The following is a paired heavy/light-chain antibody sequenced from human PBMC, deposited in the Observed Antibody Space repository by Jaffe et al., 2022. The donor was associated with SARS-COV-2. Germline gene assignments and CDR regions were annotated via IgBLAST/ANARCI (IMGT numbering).Heavy chain of an antibody. J-gene: IGHJ6*02. CDR3: ARDRSYYDVLTGEGYYYVMDL. D-gene: IGHD3-9*01. V-gene: IGHV4-30-4*01. CDR2: IYHSGST. Sequence: QVQLQESGPGLVKPSQTLSLTCSVSGGSISSGDSNWSWIRQPPGKGLEWLGHIYHSGSTYYNPSLKSRLAISVDTSKNQFSLKVSSVTAADTAVYFCARDRSYYDVLTGEGYYYVMDLWGQGTTVIVSS. CDR1: GGSISSGDSN.
Light chain of an antibody. Sequence: SYVLTQPPSVSVAPGQTARITCEGNNIGSKSVNWYQQKPGQAPLVVVCDDNDRPSGISERISGSNSGNTATLTISRVEAGDEADFYCQVWDSDSDHLRVFGGGTKLTVL. CDR3: QVWDSDSDHLRV. CDR1: NIGSKS. J-gene: IGLJ3*02. V-gene: IGLV3-21*02. CDR2: DDN.